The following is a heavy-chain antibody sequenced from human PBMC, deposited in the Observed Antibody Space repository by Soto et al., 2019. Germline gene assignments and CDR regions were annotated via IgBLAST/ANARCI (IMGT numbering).Heavy chain of an antibody. Sequence: EVQLVESGGALVQPGGSLRLSCAASGFTFSSYSMNWVRQAPGKGLEWIAYISSSGSFIYYADSVKGRFTISRDNVRDSLSLQMNSLRADDTALYYCARDSDWPGYYLAHDSWGQGTLVTVSS. CDR3: ARDSDWPGYYLAHDS. J-gene: IGHJ4*02. V-gene: IGHV3-48*01. CDR2: ISSSGSFI. CDR1: GFTFSSYS. D-gene: IGHD3-3*01.